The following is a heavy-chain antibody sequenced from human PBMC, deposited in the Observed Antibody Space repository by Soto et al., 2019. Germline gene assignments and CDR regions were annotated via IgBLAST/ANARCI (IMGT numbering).Heavy chain of an antibody. CDR1: GYTFTNYA. CDR3: AREARDYDFWSGYNPLDY. J-gene: IGHJ4*02. V-gene: IGHV1-18*01. Sequence: ASVKVSCKASGYTFTNYAISWVRQAPGQGLEWMGWISVYNGNTNYAQNLQGRVTMTTDTSTSTAYMELRSLRSDDTAVYYCAREARDYDFWSGYNPLDYWGQGTLVTVSS. CDR2: ISVYNGNT. D-gene: IGHD3-3*01.